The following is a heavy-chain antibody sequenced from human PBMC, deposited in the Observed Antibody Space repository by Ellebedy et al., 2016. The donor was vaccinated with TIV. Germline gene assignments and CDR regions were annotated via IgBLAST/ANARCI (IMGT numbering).Heavy chain of an antibody. CDR1: GYNCTTYG. J-gene: IGHJ4*02. CDR3: ARGGQNYFDY. V-gene: IGHV1-18*04. Sequence: ASVKVSCXATGYNCTTYGITWVRQAPGQGLEWMGWINPYNSDTNYAHKLQGRVTMTTDTSTSTAYMELRSLRSDDTAVFFCARGGQNYFDYWGQGTLVTVSS. CDR2: INPYNSDT.